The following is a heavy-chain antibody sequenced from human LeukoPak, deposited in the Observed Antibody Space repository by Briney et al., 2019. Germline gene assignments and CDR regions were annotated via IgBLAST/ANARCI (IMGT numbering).Heavy chain of an antibody. V-gene: IGHV4-59*01. CDR2: IYYSGST. D-gene: IGHD6-19*01. CDR3: ARAPQWLVRWFDP. J-gene: IGHJ5*02. CDR1: GGSISSYY. Sequence: SETLSLTCTVSGGSISSYYWSWIRQPPGKGLEWIGYIYYSGSTNYNPSLKSRVTISVDTSKNQFSLKLSSVTAADTAVYYCARAPQWLVRWFDPWGQGTLVTVSS.